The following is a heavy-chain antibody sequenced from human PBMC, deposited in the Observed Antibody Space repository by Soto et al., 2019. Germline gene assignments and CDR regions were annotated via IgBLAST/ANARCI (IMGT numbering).Heavy chain of an antibody. J-gene: IGHJ6*02. D-gene: IGHD5-12*01. Sequence: QVQLVESGGGVVQPGRSLRLSCAASGFTFSSYAMHWVRQAPGKGLEWVAVISYDGSNKYYADSVKGRFTISRDNSKNTLYLQMNSLRAEDTAVYYCARRRAVATRTDVWGQGTTVTVSS. CDR1: GFTFSSYA. CDR3: ARRRAVATRTDV. CDR2: ISYDGSNK. V-gene: IGHV3-30-3*01.